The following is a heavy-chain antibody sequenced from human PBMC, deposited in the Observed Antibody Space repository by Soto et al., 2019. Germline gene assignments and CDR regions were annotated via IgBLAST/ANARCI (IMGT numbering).Heavy chain of an antibody. J-gene: IGHJ4*02. Sequence: GGSLRLSCAASGFTFSSYGMHWVRQAPGKGLEWVAIIWYDGVNKNYIDSVKGRFTISVDTSKNQFSLKLSSVTAADTAVYYCARVYSGSSKAVAGTEPHFDYWGQGTLVTVSS. CDR1: GFTFSSYG. CDR2: IWYDGVNK. D-gene: IGHD6-19*01. V-gene: IGHV3-33*01. CDR3: ARVYSGSSKAVAGTEPHFDY.